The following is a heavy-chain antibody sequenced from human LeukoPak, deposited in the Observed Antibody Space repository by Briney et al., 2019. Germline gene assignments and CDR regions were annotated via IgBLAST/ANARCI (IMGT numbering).Heavy chain of an antibody. V-gene: IGHV3-9*01. Sequence: PGGSLRFSCVASGFTFDDYAMHWVRQAPGKGLEWVSTINWNSGSIAYADSVKGRFTMSRDNAKNSLYLQMNSLRAEDTAVYYCANGYSKDYWGQGTLVTVSS. J-gene: IGHJ4*02. CDR1: GFTFDDYA. CDR3: ANGYSKDY. D-gene: IGHD4-11*01. CDR2: INWNSGSI.